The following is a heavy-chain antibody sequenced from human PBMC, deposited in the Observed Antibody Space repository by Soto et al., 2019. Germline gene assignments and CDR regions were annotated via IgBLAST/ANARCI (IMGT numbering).Heavy chain of an antibody. D-gene: IGHD3-22*01. CDR3: ATVFLDDSSGYYPNYFDY. J-gene: IGHJ4*02. Sequence: ASVKVSCKVSGYTLTELSMHWVRQAPGKGLEWMGGFDPEDGETIYAQKFQGRVTMTEDTSTDTAYMELSSLRSEDTAVYYCATVFLDDSSGYYPNYFDYWGQGTLVTVSS. CDR2: FDPEDGET. V-gene: IGHV1-24*01. CDR1: GYTLTELS.